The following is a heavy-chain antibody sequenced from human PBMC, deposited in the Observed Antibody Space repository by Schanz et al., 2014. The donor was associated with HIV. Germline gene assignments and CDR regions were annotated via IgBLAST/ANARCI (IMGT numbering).Heavy chain of an antibody. Sequence: EMQLLESGGGLVQPGGSLRLSCAASGFPFSNYAMSWVRQAPGKGLEWVSAISGSGSSTYYADSVKGRFTISRDISKNTLYLHVNSLRVEDTAVYYCANEEVPNDYWGQGTLVTVSS. CDR2: ISGSGSST. CDR1: GFPFSNYA. V-gene: IGHV3-23*01. J-gene: IGHJ4*02. CDR3: ANEEVPNDY.